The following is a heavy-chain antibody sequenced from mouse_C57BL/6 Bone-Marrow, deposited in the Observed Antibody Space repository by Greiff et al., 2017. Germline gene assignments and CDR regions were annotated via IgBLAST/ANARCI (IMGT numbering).Heavy chain of an antibody. Sequence: VQLQQSGAELARPGASVKLSCKASGYTFTSYGISWVKQRTGQGLEWIGEIYPRSGNTYYNEKFKGKATLTAAQSFRTAYMALRRLTSEDSAVSVYPFTYDGYYGFADWGQGTLVTVSA. J-gene: IGHJ3*01. CDR1: GYTFTSYG. V-gene: IGHV1-81*01. D-gene: IGHD2-3*01. CDR3: PFTYDGYYGFAD. CDR2: IYPRSGNT.